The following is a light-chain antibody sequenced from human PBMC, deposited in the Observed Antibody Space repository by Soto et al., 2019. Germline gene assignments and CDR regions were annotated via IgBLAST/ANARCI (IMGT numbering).Light chain of an antibody. CDR3: QQYGNSPWT. CDR2: GAS. CDR1: ESVSNNY. V-gene: IGKV3-20*01. Sequence: VLTQSPGTLSLSPGERPTLSCSASESVSNNYLAWYQQKPGQAPRLLIYGASNRATGIPDRFSGSGSGTDFSLTISRLEPEDFAVYYCQQYGNSPWTFGQGTKVDIK. J-gene: IGKJ1*01.